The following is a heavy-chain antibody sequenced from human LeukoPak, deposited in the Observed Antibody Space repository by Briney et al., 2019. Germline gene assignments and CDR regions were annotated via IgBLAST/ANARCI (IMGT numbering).Heavy chain of an antibody. CDR2: IYYSGST. CDR3: ARGYCSSTSCLKDV. D-gene: IGHD2-2*01. Sequence: PSETLSLTCTVSGGSISSYYWSWIRQPPGKGLEWIGYIYYSGSTNYNPSLKSRVTISVDTSKNQFSLKLSSVTAADTAVYYCARGYCSSTSCLKDVWGQGTTVTVSS. J-gene: IGHJ6*02. V-gene: IGHV4-59*08. CDR1: GGSISSYY.